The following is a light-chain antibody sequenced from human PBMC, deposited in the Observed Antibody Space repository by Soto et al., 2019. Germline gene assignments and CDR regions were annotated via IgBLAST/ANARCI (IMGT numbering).Light chain of an antibody. J-gene: IGLJ1*01. V-gene: IGLV1-40*01. CDR2: GNS. CDR3: QSYDSSLSALYV. Sequence: QSVLTQPPSVSGAPGQRVTISCTGSSSNIGAEYDVHWYQQLPGTAPKLLIYGNSNRPSGVPDRFSGSKSGTSASLAITGLQAEDEADYYCQSYDSSLSALYVFGTGTKLTVL. CDR1: SSNIGAEYD.